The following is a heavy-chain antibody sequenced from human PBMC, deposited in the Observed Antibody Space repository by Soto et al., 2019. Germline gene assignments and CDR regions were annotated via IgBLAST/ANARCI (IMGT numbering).Heavy chain of an antibody. CDR1: GGTFSSYA. V-gene: IGHV1-69*01. J-gene: IGHJ4*02. D-gene: IGHD1-26*01. Sequence: QVQLVQSGAEVKKPGSSVKVSCKASGGTFSSYAISWVRQAPGQGLEWMGGIIPTFGTATYAQKFQGRVTITADESTGTAYMELSSLRSEDTAVYYCARDSPSLGIVGAVDYWGQGTLVTVSS. CDR3: ARDSPSLGIVGAVDY. CDR2: IIPTFGTA.